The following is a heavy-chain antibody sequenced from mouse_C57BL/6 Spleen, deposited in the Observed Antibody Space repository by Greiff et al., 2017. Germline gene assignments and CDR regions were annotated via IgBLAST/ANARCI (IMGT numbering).Heavy chain of an antibody. Sequence: EVMLVESGGGLVKPGGSLKLSCAASGFTFSDYGMHWVRQAPEKGLEWVAYISSGSSTIYYADTVKGRFTISRDNAKNTLFLQMTSLRSEDTAMYYCARGYDYDEGGFAYWGQGTLVTVSA. D-gene: IGHD2-4*01. V-gene: IGHV5-17*01. CDR1: GFTFSDYG. CDR3: ARGYDYDEGGFAY. CDR2: ISSGSSTI. J-gene: IGHJ3*01.